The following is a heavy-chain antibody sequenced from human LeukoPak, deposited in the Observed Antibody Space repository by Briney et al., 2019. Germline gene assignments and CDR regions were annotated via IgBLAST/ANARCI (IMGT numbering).Heavy chain of an antibody. CDR2: ISGSGGST. V-gene: IGHV3-23*01. Sequence: GGSLRLSCAASGFTFSSYAMSRVRQAPGKGLEWVSAISGSGGSTYYADSVKGRFTISRDNSKNTLYLQMNSLRAEDTAVYYCAKTPTYCSSTSCYQTDNWFDPWGQGTLVTVSS. D-gene: IGHD2-2*01. CDR1: GFTFSSYA. CDR3: AKTPTYCSSTSCYQTDNWFDP. J-gene: IGHJ5*02.